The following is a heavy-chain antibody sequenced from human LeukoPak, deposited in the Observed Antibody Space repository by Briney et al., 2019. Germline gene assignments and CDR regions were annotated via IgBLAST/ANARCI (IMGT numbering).Heavy chain of an antibody. J-gene: IGHJ3*01. CDR1: GGSISSSSYY. CDR2: IYYSGST. V-gene: IGHV4-39*07. Sequence: TASETLSLTCTVSGGSISSSSYYWGWIRQPPGKGLEWIGSIYYSGSTYYNPSLKCRVTISVDTSKNQFSLKLRSVTAADTAVYYCARVLIPQGWGAFYSDSSGAFDLWGQGTMVTVSS. D-gene: IGHD3-22*01. CDR3: ARVLIPQGWGAFYSDSSGAFDL.